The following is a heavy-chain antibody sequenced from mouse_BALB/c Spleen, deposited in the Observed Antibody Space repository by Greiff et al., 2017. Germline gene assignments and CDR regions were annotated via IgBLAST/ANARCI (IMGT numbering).Heavy chain of an antibody. J-gene: IGHJ2*01. CDR1: GYTFTDYA. D-gene: IGHD2-14*01. CDR2: ISTYYGYA. Sequence: QVHVKQSGAELVRPGVSVKISCKGSGYTFTDYAMHWVKQSHAKSLEWIGVISTYYGYASYNQKFKGKATMTVDKSSSTAYMELARLTSEDSAIYYCARWSYYRYDYWGQGTTLTVSS. CDR3: ARWSYYRYDY. V-gene: IGHV1S137*01.